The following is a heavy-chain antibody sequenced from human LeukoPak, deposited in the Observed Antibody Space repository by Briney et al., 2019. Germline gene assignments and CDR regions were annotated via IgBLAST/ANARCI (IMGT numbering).Heavy chain of an antibody. V-gene: IGHV3-21*01. Sequence: GGSLRLSFAASGFTFSSYSVNWVRQAPGKGLEWVSSISSSGRYIYYADSVKGRFTIFRDNAKNSLYLQMNSLRAEDTAVYYCARDLGELDAPDYWGQGTLVTVSS. CDR1: GFTFSSYS. J-gene: IGHJ4*02. CDR2: ISSSGRYI. D-gene: IGHD3-10*01. CDR3: ARDLGELDAPDY.